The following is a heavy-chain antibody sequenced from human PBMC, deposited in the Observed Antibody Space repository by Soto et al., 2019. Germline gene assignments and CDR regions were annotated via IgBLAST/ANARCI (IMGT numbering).Heavy chain of an antibody. D-gene: IGHD6-19*01. Sequence: QVQLVQSGAEVKKPGASVKVSCKASGYTFTSYYMHWVRQAPGQGLEWMGIINPSGGSTSYAQKFQGRVTMTRDTSTITVYMELSSLRSEDTAVDYCARDSVQWLVVWGQGTTGTVSS. CDR2: INPSGGST. J-gene: IGHJ6*02. CDR3: ARDSVQWLVV. V-gene: IGHV1-46*01. CDR1: GYTFTSYY.